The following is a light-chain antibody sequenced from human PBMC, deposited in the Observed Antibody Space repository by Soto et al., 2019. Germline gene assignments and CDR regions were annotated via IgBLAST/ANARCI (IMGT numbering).Light chain of an antibody. Sequence: EILLTQSPAPLSLSPGERATLSCRASQSVSSYLAWYQQKPGQAPRLLIYDASNRATGIPDRFSGSGSGTDFTLTISSLEPEDFAVYYCQQRSNWYTFGQGTKLEIK. V-gene: IGKV3-11*01. CDR1: QSVSSY. CDR2: DAS. CDR3: QQRSNWYT. J-gene: IGKJ2*01.